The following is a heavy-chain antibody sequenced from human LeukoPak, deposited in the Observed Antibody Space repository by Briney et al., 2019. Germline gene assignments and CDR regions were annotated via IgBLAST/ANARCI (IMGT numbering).Heavy chain of an antibody. D-gene: IGHD3-16*01. V-gene: IGHV3-7*01. CDR2: IKHDESEK. J-gene: IGHJ4*02. Sequence: GGSLRLSCAASGFSFNSDRMDWVRQAPGKGLEWVANIKHDESEKNYLDSVKGRFTISRDNAQNSLYLQMNGLRVEDTAVYYCTRRLDDWGQGTLVTVSS. CDR3: TRRLDD. CDR1: GFSFNSDR.